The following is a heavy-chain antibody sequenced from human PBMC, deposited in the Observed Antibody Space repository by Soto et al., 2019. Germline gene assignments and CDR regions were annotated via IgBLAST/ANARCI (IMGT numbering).Heavy chain of an antibody. Sequence: PGGSLRFSCAASGFTFSSYAMSWVRQAPGKGLEWVSAISGSGGSTYYADSVKGRFTISRDNSKDTLYLQMNSLRAEDTAVYYCAKSPRTGIAAATLDPWGQGTLVTVSS. CDR2: ISGSGGST. J-gene: IGHJ5*02. CDR1: GFTFSSYA. V-gene: IGHV3-23*01. CDR3: AKSPRTGIAAATLDP. D-gene: IGHD6-13*01.